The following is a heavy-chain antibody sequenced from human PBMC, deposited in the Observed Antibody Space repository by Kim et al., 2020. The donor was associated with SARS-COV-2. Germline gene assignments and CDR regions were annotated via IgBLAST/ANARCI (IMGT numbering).Heavy chain of an antibody. CDR3: ARGSPRLYDSSGYFEFDY. CDR1: GFTFSSYS. Sequence: GGSLRLSCAASGFTFSSYSMNWVRQAPGNGLEWVSSISSSSSYIYYADSVKGRFTISRDNAKNSLYPQMNSLRAEDTAVYYCARGSPRLYDSSGYFEFDYWGQGTLVTVSS. D-gene: IGHD3-22*01. CDR2: ISSSSSYI. V-gene: IGHV3-21*04. J-gene: IGHJ4*02.